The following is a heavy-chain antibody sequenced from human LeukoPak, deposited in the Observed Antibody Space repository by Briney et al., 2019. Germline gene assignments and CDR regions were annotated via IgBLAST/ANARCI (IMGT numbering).Heavy chain of an antibody. CDR2: IHDSGTT. Sequence: SETLSLTCAVYGGSFSGYYWSWIRQPPGKGLEWFGYIHDSGTTNYNPSLKSRVTISVDTSKNQFSLKLSSVTAADTAVYYCARVSWFPGTSYYYMDVWGKGTTVTVSS. D-gene: IGHD1-1*01. J-gene: IGHJ6*03. V-gene: IGHV4-59*01. CDR1: GGSFSGYY. CDR3: ARVSWFPGTSYYYMDV.